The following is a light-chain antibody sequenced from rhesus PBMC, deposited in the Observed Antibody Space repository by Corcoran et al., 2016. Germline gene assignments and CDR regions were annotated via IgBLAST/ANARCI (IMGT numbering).Light chain of an antibody. CDR1: QGITND. CDR3: QHYYSTPYS. Sequence: DIQMTQSPSSLSASVGDRVTITCRASQGITNDLAWYQQKPGETPKLLIYEASSLQRGIPSRFSGSGSGTDFTLTIRSLQSEDFAAYYCQHYYSTPYSFGQGTKVEIK. J-gene: IGKJ2*01. CDR2: EAS. V-gene: IGKV1-25*01.